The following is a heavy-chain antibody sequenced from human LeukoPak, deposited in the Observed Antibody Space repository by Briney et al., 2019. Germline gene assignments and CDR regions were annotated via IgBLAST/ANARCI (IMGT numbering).Heavy chain of an antibody. CDR2: ISSSGSTI. J-gene: IGHJ5*02. CDR3: AKDPRHSNWFDP. Sequence: GGSLRLSCAASGFTFSSYEMNWVRQAPGKGLEWVSYISSSGSTIYYADSVKGRFTISRDNSKNTLYLQMNSLRAEDTAVYYCAKDPRHSNWFDPWGQGTLVTVSS. V-gene: IGHV3-48*03. CDR1: GFTFSSYE.